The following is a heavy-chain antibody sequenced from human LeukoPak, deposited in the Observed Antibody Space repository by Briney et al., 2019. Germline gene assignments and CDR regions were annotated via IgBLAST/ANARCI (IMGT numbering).Heavy chain of an antibody. CDR2: IYYSGST. Sequence: SETLSLTCTVSGGSISSYYWSWIRQPPGKGLEWIGYIYYSGSTNYNPSLKSRVTISVDTSKNQFSLKLSSVTAADTAVYYCARGAHYDFWSGSFFDYWGQGTLVTVSS. CDR1: GGSISSYY. D-gene: IGHD3-3*01. CDR3: ARGAHYDFWSGSFFDY. V-gene: IGHV4-59*01. J-gene: IGHJ4*02.